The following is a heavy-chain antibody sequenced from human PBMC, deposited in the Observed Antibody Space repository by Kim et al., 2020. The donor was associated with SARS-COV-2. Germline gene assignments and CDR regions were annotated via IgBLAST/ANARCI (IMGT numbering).Heavy chain of an antibody. V-gene: IGHV4-4*02. D-gene: IGHD3-10*01. CDR3: ARRGYGSGRIFLDF. CDR1: CGSISSSNW. J-gene: IGHJ4*02. CDR2: IYHSGST. Sequence: SETLSLTCAVSCGSISSSNWWSWVRQPPGKGLEWIGDIYHSGSTKYNPSLKSRVTISVEKSKNQFSLKLSSVTAADTAVYYCARRGYGSGRIFLDFWGQGTMVTVSS.